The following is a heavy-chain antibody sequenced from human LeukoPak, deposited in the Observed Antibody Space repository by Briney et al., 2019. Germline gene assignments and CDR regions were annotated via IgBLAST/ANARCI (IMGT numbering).Heavy chain of an antibody. Sequence: SETLSLTCTVSGRSISSGDYYWSWLRQPPGKGLEWIGYIYYSGSTYYNPSLKSRVTISVDTSKNQFSLKLSSVTAADTAVYYCAREGGKYWGQGTLVTVSS. V-gene: IGHV4-30-4*01. CDR1: GRSISSGDYY. CDR2: IYYSGST. CDR3: AREGGKY. J-gene: IGHJ4*02. D-gene: IGHD6-25*01.